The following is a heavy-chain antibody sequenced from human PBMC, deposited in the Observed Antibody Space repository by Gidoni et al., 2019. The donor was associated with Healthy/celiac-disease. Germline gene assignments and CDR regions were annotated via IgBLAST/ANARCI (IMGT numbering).Heavy chain of an antibody. CDR3: ATEKLSDSSGYYYDAFDI. J-gene: IGHJ3*02. CDR2: FDPEDGET. V-gene: IGHV1-24*01. D-gene: IGHD3-22*01. CDR1: GSTLTELS. Sequence: QVQLVQSGAEVKKPGASVKVSCKVSGSTLTELSMHWVRQAPGKGLEWMGGFDPEDGETIYAQKFQGRVTMTEDTSTDTAYMELSSLRSEDTAVYYCATEKLSDSSGYYYDAFDIWGQGTMVTVSS.